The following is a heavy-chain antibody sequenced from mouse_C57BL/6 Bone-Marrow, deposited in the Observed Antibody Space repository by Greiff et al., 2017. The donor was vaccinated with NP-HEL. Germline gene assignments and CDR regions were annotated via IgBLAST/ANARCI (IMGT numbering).Heavy chain of an antibody. CDR3: ARLDYYGSSYHYYAMDY. CDR2: ILPGSGST. Sequence: QVQLQQSGAELMKPGASVKLSCKATGYTFTGYWIEWVKQRPGHGLEWIGEILPGSGSTNYNEKFKGKATFTADTSSNTAYMQLSSLTTEDSAIYYCARLDYYGSSYHYYAMDYWGQGTSVTVSS. CDR1: GYTFTGYW. D-gene: IGHD1-1*01. V-gene: IGHV1-9*01. J-gene: IGHJ4*01.